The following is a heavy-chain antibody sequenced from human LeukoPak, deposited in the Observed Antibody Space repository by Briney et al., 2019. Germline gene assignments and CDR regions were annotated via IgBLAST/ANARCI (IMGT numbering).Heavy chain of an antibody. CDR2: IGNKPSRYTT. CDR1: GSTFSDQY. CDR3: TRGYSGGSGYAFDI. J-gene: IGHJ3*02. V-gene: IGHV3-72*01. Sequence: HPGGSLRLSCAASGSTFSDQYMDWVRQAPGKGLQWVGRIGNKPSRYTTEYAASVKGRFTISRDDSKNSLYLQMNSLKTEDPALYYFTRGYSGGSGYAFDIWGQGTIVTVSS. D-gene: IGHD1-26*01.